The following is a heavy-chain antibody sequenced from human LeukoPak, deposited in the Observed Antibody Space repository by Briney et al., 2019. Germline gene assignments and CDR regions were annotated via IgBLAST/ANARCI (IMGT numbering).Heavy chain of an antibody. CDR2: IYSGGST. V-gene: IGHV3-53*01. J-gene: IGHJ4*02. CDR3: ASGSGGSGSRY. Sequence: GGSLRLSCAASGFTVSSNYMSWVRQAPGKGLEWVSVIYSGGSTYYADSVKGRFTISRDNAKNSLYLQMNSLRAEDTAVYYCASGSGGSGSRYWGQGTLVTVSS. D-gene: IGHD3-10*01. CDR1: GFTVSSNY.